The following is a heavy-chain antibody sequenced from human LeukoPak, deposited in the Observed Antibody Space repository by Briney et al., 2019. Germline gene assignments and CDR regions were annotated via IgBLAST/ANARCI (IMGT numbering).Heavy chain of an antibody. CDR3: AGASYYYGSGSYLRDY. V-gene: IGHV4-34*01. Sequence: SETLSLTCAVYGGSFSGCYWSWIRQPPGKGLEWIGEINHSGSTNYNPSLKSRVTISVDTSKNQFSLKLSSVTAADTAVYYCAGASYYYGSGSYLRDYWGQGTLVTVSS. D-gene: IGHD3-10*01. CDR1: GGSFSGCY. J-gene: IGHJ4*02. CDR2: INHSGST.